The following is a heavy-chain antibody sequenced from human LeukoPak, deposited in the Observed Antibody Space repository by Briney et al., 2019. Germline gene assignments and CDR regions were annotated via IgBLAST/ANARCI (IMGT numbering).Heavy chain of an antibody. CDR3: ARDSFRAPPEA. V-gene: IGHV3-21*01. CDR2: ISSSSSYI. J-gene: IGHJ5*02. Sequence: GGSLRLSCAASGFTFSSYSMNWVRQAPGKGLEWVSSISSSSSYIYYADSVKGRFTISRDNAKNSLYLQMNSLRAEDTAVYYCARDSFRAPPEAWGQGTLVTVSS. CDR1: GFTFSSYS. D-gene: IGHD3-10*01.